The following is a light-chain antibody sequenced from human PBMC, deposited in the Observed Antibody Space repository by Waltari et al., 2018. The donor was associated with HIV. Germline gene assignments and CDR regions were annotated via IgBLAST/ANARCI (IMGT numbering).Light chain of an antibody. V-gene: IGLV2-18*02. CDR3: SSFTTSITVV. Sequence: QSALTQPPSVSGSLGQSVTISCTGTSSDVGNYNEVSWYQQSPGTAPKLMIYDVSNRPSGVPERFSGSKSGNTASLTISGLQAEDEADYYCSSFTTSITVVFGGGTKLTVL. CDR1: SSDVGNYNE. J-gene: IGLJ2*01. CDR2: DVS.